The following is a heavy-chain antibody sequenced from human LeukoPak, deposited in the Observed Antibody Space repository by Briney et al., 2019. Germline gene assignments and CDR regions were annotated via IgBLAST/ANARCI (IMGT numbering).Heavy chain of an antibody. CDR3: AKDPGGGYCGTTSCYKENWFDP. D-gene: IGHD2-2*02. J-gene: IGHJ5*02. V-gene: IGHV3-23*01. CDR2: ISGSGGTT. Sequence: GGSLRLSCAASGFTFSSYAMSWVRQAPGKGLEWVSAISGSGGTTYYADSVKGRSTISRDNSKNTLYLKMNSLRAEDTAVYYCAKDPGGGYCGTTSCYKENWFDPWGQGTLVTVSS. CDR1: GFTFSSYA.